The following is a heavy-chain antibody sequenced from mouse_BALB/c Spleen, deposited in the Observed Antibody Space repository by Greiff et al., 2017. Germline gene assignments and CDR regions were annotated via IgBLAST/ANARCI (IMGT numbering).Heavy chain of an antibody. D-gene: IGHD2-4*01. J-gene: IGHJ4*01. CDR1: GYTFSSYW. CDR3: ARWGSTMITTGSYYYAMDD. CDR2: ILPGSGST. Sequence: QVQLQQSGAELMKPGASVKISCKATGYTFSSYWIEWVKQRPGHGLEWIGEILPGSGSTNYNEKFKGKATFTADTSSNTAYMQLSSLTSEDSAVYYCARWGSTMITTGSYYYAMDDWGQGTSVTVSS. V-gene: IGHV1-9*01.